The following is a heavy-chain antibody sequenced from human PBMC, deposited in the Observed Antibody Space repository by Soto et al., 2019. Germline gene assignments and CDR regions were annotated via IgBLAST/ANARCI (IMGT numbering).Heavy chain of an antibody. CDR3: AHSQIYGDYVRTYDY. D-gene: IGHD4-17*01. J-gene: IGHJ4*02. CDR1: GFSLSTSGVG. V-gene: IGHV2-5*02. CDR2: IYWDDDT. Sequence: QITLKESGPTLVKPTQTLTLTCTFSGFSLSTSGVGVGWIRQPPGKALEWLALIYWDDDTRYSPSLKSRLTITKDTSKNQVVLTLTNMDPVDTATYYCAHSQIYGDYVRTYDYWGQVTLVTVSS.